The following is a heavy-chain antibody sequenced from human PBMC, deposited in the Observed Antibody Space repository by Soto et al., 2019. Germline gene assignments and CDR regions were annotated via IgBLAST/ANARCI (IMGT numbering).Heavy chain of an antibody. Sequence: QVQLVQSGAEVKKPGSSVKVSCKASGGTFRSSTISWVRQAPGQGLEWMGGITPVFGAPNYAQKFQGRVTITADKSTSTAYMELRSLRSEDTAVYYCARGELATIAYFDCWGQGTQVTVSS. D-gene: IGHD5-12*01. CDR3: ARGELATIAYFDC. V-gene: IGHV1-69*06. CDR2: ITPVFGAP. J-gene: IGHJ4*02. CDR1: GGTFRSST.